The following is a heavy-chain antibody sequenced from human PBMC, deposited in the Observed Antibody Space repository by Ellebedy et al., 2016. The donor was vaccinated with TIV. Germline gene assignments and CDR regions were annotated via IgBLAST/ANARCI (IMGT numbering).Heavy chain of an antibody. CDR3: ATSGIAARPSDDAFDI. V-gene: IGHV5-51*01. CDR1: GYNFTTYW. J-gene: IGHJ3*02. CDR2: IYPGDSDT. D-gene: IGHD6-6*01. Sequence: GGSLRLSCKGSGYNFTTYWIGWVRQMPGKGLEWMGIIYPGDSDTRYSPSFQGQVTISADKSISTAYLQWSSLKASDTAIYYCATSGIAARPSDDAFDIWGQGTMVTVSS.